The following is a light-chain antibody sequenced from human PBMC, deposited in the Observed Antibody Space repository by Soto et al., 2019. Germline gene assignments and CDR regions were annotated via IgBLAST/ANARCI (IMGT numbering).Light chain of an antibody. CDR3: QQYNTWPFT. J-gene: IGKJ3*01. CDR1: QGVNID. V-gene: IGKV3D-15*01. CDR2: SAS. Sequence: EIVLTQSPATLSVSPGESATLSCGASQGVNIDLVWYQQKPGQAPKLLMFSASARVTGIPARFIGGGSETEFTLTISSLQPEDSALYYCQQYNTWPFTFGPGTKVDIK.